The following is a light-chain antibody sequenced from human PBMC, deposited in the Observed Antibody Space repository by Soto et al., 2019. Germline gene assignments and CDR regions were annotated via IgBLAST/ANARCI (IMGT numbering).Light chain of an antibody. CDR1: SSNIGSNT. CDR2: TNH. V-gene: IGLV1-44*01. CDR3: STWDVSLDGWV. J-gene: IGLJ3*02. Sequence: QSVLTQPPSASGTPGQTVTISCSGSSSNIGSNTVNWYQQLPGTAPKLLIYTNHQRPSGVPDRFSGSKSGTSASLAISELQSEDEADYYCSTWDVSLDGWVFGGGTKLTVL.